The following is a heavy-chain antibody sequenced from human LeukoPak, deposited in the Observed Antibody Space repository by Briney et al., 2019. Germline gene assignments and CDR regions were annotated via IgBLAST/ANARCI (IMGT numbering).Heavy chain of an antibody. V-gene: IGHV1-69*01. Sequence: ASVKVSCKASGGTFSSYAISWVRQAPGQGLERMGGIIPIFGTANYAQKFQGRVTITADESTSTAYMELSSLRSEDTAVYYCARGGVGVGTSSTYYFDYWGQGTLVTVSS. CDR1: GGTFSSYA. CDR3: ARGGVGVGTSSTYYFDY. CDR2: IIPIFGTA. J-gene: IGHJ4*02. D-gene: IGHD1-26*01.